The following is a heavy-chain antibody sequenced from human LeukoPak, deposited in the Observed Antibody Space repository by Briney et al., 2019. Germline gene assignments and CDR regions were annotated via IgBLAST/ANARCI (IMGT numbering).Heavy chain of an antibody. Sequence: PGGSLRLSCAASGFTFSSYWMSWVRQAPGKGLEWVANIKQDGSEKYYVDSVKGRFTISRDNAKNSLYLQMNSLRAEDTAVYYCARFSGSGSKKGPDFDYWGQGTLVTVSS. CDR2: IKQDGSEK. V-gene: IGHV3-7*01. CDR1: GFTFSSYW. J-gene: IGHJ4*02. CDR3: ARFSGSGSKKGPDFDY. D-gene: IGHD3-10*01.